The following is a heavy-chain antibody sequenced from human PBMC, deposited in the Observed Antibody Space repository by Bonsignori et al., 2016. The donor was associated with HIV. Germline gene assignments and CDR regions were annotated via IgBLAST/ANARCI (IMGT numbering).Heavy chain of an antibody. V-gene: IGHV4-59*01. Sequence: QVQLQESGPGLVKPSETLSLTCSVSGDSINGFYWNWIRQSPGKGLEWVGYIYHSGSTYYNPSLKSRVTISVDTSKNQFSLKLTSVTAADTAVYYCARLHSSTWYGANWFDPWGQGTLVTVSS. D-gene: IGHD6-13*01. CDR3: ARLHSSTWYGANWFDP. CDR2: IYHSGST. CDR1: GDSINGFY. J-gene: IGHJ5*02.